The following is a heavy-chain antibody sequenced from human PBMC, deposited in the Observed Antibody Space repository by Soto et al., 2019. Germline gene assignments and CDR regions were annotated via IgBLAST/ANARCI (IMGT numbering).Heavy chain of an antibody. V-gene: IGHV3-23*01. Sequence: EVQLLESGGGLVQPGGSLRLSCAASGFIFRSYAMNWVRPAPGKGLERVSGISGSGESTYYADAVKGRFTISRDNSKNTLFLQVNRLRDDDGAVYYCAPAGVGGFRGWDTFNWFDSWGQGILVTVSS. CDR3: APAGVGGFRGWDTFNWFDS. D-gene: IGHD2-2*01. J-gene: IGHJ5*01. CDR2: ISGSGEST. CDR1: GFIFRSYA.